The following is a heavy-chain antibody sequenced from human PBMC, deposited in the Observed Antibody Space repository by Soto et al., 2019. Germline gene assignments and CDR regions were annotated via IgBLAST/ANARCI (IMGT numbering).Heavy chain of an antibody. V-gene: IGHV1-18*01. CDR2: ISAFNGKT. D-gene: IGHD6-6*01. CDR1: GYTFTSYG. J-gene: IGHJ4*02. CDR3: ARGGTRSSWGY. Sequence: QVRLVQSGAEVRKPGATVKVSCKASGYTFTSYGISWVRQAPGQGLEWMGWISAFNGKTNYAQNVQDRVTMTTDTSTTTAYMEVRSLRSDDTAVDYCARGGTRSSWGYWGQGTLVTVSS.